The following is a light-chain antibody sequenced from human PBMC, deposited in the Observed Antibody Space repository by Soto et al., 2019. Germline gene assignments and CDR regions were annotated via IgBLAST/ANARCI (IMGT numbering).Light chain of an antibody. CDR3: APWDDYVAGPV. CDR2: GKN. V-gene: IGLV1-44*01. J-gene: IGLJ3*02. CDR1: YSNIGSHS. Sequence: QSVVTQPPSASGTPGQTVTISCSGSYSNIGSHSVNWYQHVPGTAPKLLIYGKNNRPSGIPDRFSGSQSGTSASLAISGLQSEDEADYYCAPWDDYVAGPVFGGGTKLTVL.